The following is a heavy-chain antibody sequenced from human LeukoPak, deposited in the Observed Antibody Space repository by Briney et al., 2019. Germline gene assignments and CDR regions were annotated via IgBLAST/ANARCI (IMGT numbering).Heavy chain of an antibody. D-gene: IGHD2-21*01. CDR1: AGTFSSYA. CDR3: ARDRKDEGGDPYYYYYYYMDV. V-gene: IGHV1-69*01. CDR2: IIPIFGTA. Sequence: SVKVSFKASAGTFSSYAISWVRQAPGQGLEWMGGIIPIFGTANYAQKFQGRVTITADESTSTAYMELSSLRSEDTAVYYCARDRKDEGGDPYYYYYYYMDVWGKGTTVTVSS. J-gene: IGHJ6*03.